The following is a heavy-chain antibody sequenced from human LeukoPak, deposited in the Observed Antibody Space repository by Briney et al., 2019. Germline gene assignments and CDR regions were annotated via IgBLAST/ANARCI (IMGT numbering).Heavy chain of an antibody. V-gene: IGHV4-59*01. Sequence: NSSETLSLTCTVPGGSISSYYWSWIRQPPGKGLEWIGYIYSSGSTNYNPSLKSRVTISVDTSKNQFSLKLSSVTAADTAVYYCARDYELGPGRDCFDPWGQGTLVTVSS. J-gene: IGHJ5*02. CDR3: ARDYELGPGRDCFDP. CDR2: IYSSGST. CDR1: GGSISSYY. D-gene: IGHD2-21*01.